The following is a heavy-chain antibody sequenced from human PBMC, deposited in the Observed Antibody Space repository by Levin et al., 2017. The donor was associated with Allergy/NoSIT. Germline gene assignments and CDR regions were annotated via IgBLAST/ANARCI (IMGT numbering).Heavy chain of an antibody. CDR2: IYDSGST. J-gene: IGHJ4*02. V-gene: IGHV4-4*02. CDR3: VRTVGIRPLGGSGTYSGGFDY. Sequence: SETLSLTCAVSGDSISNNNWWSWVRQTPGKGLEWFGEIYDSGSTNYNPSLKSRVTISIDKSKNQFSLKVNSVTAADTAVYYCVRTVGIRPLGGSGTYSGGFDYWGQGILVTVSS. CDR1: GDSISNNNW. D-gene: IGHD3-10*01.